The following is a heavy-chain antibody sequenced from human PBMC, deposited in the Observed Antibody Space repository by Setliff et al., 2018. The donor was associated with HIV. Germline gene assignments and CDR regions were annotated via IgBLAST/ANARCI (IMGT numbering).Heavy chain of an antibody. V-gene: IGHV4-34*01. Sequence: SETLSLTCAVYGGSFSGYYWSWIRQPPGKGLEWIGEINHSGSTNYNPSLKSRVTISVDKSKNQFSLKLSSVTAADTAVYYCARDHNSGTLHAFDLWGQGTKVTVSS. CDR3: ARDHNSGTLHAFDL. CDR2: INHSGST. CDR1: GGSFSGYY. D-gene: IGHD1-26*01. J-gene: IGHJ3*01.